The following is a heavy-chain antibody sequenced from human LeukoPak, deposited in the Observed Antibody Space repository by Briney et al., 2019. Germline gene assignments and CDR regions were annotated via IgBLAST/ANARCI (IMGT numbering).Heavy chain of an antibody. CDR2: IIPIFGTA. J-gene: IGHJ4*02. V-gene: IGHV1-69*13. CDR3: AGRRDGYTLFDY. Sequence: SVKVSCKASGGTFSSYAISWVRQAPGQGLEWMGGIIPIFGTANYAQKLQGRVTITADESTSTAYMELSSLRSEDTAVYYCAGRRDGYTLFDYWGQGTLVTVSS. CDR1: GGTFSSYA. D-gene: IGHD5-24*01.